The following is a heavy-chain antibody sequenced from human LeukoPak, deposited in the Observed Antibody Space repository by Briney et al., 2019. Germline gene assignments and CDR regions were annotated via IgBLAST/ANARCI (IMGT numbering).Heavy chain of an antibody. J-gene: IGHJ4*02. CDR1: GGSFSSYA. V-gene: IGHV1-69*13. CDR3: ARGTGDSSGYYYVY. D-gene: IGHD3-22*01. CDR2: IIPLFGTA. Sequence: GASVKVSCKASGGSFSSYAISWVRQAPGQGPEWMGGIIPLFGTANYARKFQGRVTITADESTSTAYMELRILRSEDTAVYYCARGTGDSSGYYYVYWGQGTLVTVSS.